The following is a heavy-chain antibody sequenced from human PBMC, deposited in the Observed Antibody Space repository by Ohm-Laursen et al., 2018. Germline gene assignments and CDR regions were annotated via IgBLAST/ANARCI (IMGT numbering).Heavy chain of an antibody. CDR3: ARNAAPRGGSSSAGTYYYGLDV. Sequence: SLRLSCAASGFTFHDYAMHWVRQAPGKGLVWVSRINSDGSSISYADSVKGRFTISRDNAKNTLDLQMNSLRADDTAVYYCARNAAPRGGSSSAGTYYYGLDVWGQGTTVTVSS. J-gene: IGHJ6*02. CDR1: GFTFHDYA. V-gene: IGHV3-74*01. CDR2: INSDGSSI. D-gene: IGHD6-6*01.